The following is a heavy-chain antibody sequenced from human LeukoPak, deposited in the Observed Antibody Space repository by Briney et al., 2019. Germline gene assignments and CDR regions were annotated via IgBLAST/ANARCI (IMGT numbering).Heavy chain of an antibody. CDR1: GFTFSSYV. D-gene: IGHD3-3*01. CDR2: IYSSGVTT. Sequence: GGSLRLSCAASGFTFSSYVMNWVRQAPGEGLEWVSSIYSSGVTTYYADSVKGRFTISRDNSKNTLYLQMNSLRAEDTAVYYCARVSKNYDFWSGYYDYYYYYGMDVWGQGTTVTVSS. J-gene: IGHJ6*02. CDR3: ARVSKNYDFWSGYYDYYYYYGMDV. V-gene: IGHV3-23*01.